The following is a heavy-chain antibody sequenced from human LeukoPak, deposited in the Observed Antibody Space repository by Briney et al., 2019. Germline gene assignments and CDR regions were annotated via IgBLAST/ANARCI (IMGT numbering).Heavy chain of an antibody. CDR3: ASVYKYGMDV. Sequence: SETLSLTCTVSGGSISGHYWSWIRQSPGKELEYIGYIYYSGTTNYNPSLKSRLTISVDTSGSQFSLKLTSVTAADTAVYYCASVYKYGMDVWGQGTTVTVSS. CDR2: IYYSGTT. V-gene: IGHV4-59*11. CDR1: GGSISGHY. J-gene: IGHJ6*02.